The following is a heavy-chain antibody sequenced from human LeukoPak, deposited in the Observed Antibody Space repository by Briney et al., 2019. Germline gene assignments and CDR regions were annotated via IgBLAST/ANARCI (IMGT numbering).Heavy chain of an antibody. V-gene: IGHV3-74*01. CDR2: ISSDGIST. CDR3: ASFLCPTCS. J-gene: IGHJ5*02. D-gene: IGHD2-2*01. CDR1: GFTFSSKW. Sequence: GGSLRLSCAASGFTFSSKWMHWVRQAPGKGLVWVSRISSDGISTTYADSVKGQFTTSRGNAKNTLYLQMNSLRVEDTAVYYCASFLCPTCSWGQGTLVTVSS.